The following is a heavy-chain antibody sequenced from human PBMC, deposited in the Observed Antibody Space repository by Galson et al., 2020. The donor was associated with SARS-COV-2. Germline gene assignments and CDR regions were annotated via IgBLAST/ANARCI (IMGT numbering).Heavy chain of an antibody. D-gene: IGHD3-9*01. Sequence: KISCKASGGTFSSYAVSWVRQAPGQGLEWMGGIIPIFGTANYAQKFQGRVTITADESTSTAYMELSSLRSEDTAVYYCAAVENYDILTGYYGPEYWGQGTLVTVSS. CDR3: AAVENYDILTGYYGPEY. V-gene: IGHV1-69*01. J-gene: IGHJ4*02. CDR2: IIPIFGTA. CDR1: GGTFSSYA.